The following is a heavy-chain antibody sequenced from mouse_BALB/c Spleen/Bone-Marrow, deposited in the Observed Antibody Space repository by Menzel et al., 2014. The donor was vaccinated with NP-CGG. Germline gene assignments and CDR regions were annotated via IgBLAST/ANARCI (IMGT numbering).Heavy chain of an antibody. D-gene: IGHD2-4*01. Sequence: EVKLQESGGGLVQPGDSLRLSCATSGFTFTDYYMNWVRQPPGKALEWLGFIRNKANGYTTEYSASVKGRFTISRDNSQSILYLQMNPLRAEDSATYYCARDRGLTYFDYWGQGTTLTVSS. J-gene: IGHJ2*01. CDR2: IRNKANGYTT. V-gene: IGHV7-3*02. CDR1: GFTFTDYY. CDR3: ARDRGLTYFDY.